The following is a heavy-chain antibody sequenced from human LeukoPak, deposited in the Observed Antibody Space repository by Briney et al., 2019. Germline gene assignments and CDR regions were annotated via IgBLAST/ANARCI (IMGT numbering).Heavy chain of an antibody. J-gene: IGHJ4*02. Sequence: ASVKVSRKASGGTFTSYDINWVRQATGQGLEWMEWMNPNSGNTDYAQKFQGRVTITRNTSISTAYMELSSLRSEDTAVYYCARAYTGHYIGGFDYWGQGTLVTVSS. CDR1: GGTFTSYD. D-gene: IGHD3-16*01. CDR3: ARAYTGHYIGGFDY. V-gene: IGHV1-8*03. CDR2: MNPNSGNT.